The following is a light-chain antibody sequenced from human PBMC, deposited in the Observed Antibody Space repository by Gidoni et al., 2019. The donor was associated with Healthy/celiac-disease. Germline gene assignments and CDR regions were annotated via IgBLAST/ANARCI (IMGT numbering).Light chain of an antibody. CDR2: DAS. CDR1: QDISNY. Sequence: DIQTTQSPSSLSASVGDRVTITCQESQDISNYLNWYQQKPGKAPKLLIYDASNLETGVPSRFSGSGSGKDFTFTIRSLQPEDIAKYYCQQYDNLLTFGGGTKVEIK. V-gene: IGKV1-33*01. CDR3: QQYDNLLT. J-gene: IGKJ4*01.